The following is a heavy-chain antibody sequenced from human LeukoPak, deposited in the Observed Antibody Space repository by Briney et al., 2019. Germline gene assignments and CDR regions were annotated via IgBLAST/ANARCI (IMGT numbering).Heavy chain of an antibody. J-gene: IGHJ4*02. CDR3: ATHCTNGVCYTDY. CDR2: ISSSGSTI. CDR1: GFTFGDYY. D-gene: IGHD2-8*01. Sequence: GGSLRLSCAASGFTFGDYYMSWIRQAPGKGLEWVSYISSSGSTIYYADSVKGRFTISRDNAKNSLYLQMNSLRAEDTAVYYCATHCTNGVCYTDYWGQGTLVTVSS. V-gene: IGHV3-11*01.